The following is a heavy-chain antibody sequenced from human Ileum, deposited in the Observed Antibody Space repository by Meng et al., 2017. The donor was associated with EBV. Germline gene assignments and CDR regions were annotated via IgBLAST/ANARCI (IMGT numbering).Heavy chain of an antibody. CDR2: VYYSGST. J-gene: IGHJ4*02. D-gene: IGHD2-21*02. CDR1: VGSIDMSTYY. V-gene: IGHV4-39*01. Sequence: PRLPEWAAGLVKPSATLSLTCSVSVGSIDMSTYYWGWIRQTPGKGLEWIGSVYYSGSTYSNASLESRLTISVDTSKNQFSLKLNSMTAADTAVYYCARSVAGSDLSRCWGYWGQGILVTVSS. CDR3: ARSVAGSDLSRCWGY.